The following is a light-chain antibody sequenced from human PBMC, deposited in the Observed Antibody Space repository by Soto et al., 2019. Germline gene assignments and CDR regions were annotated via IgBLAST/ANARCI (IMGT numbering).Light chain of an antibody. CDR3: QQYNNWWT. CDR2: AAS. V-gene: IGKV3-15*01. J-gene: IGKJ1*01. Sequence: IVMTQSPATLSVSPGERATLSCRASQSLRSNLAWYQQKPGQPPRLLIYAASTRATGIPARFSGSGSGTEFTLTISSLQSEDFAVYHCQQYNNWWTFGQGTKVEIK. CDR1: QSLRSN.